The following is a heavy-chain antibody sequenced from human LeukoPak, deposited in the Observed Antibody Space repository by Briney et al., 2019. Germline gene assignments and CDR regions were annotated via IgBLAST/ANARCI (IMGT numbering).Heavy chain of an antibody. J-gene: IGHJ3*01. V-gene: IGHV3-64D*09. CDR3: VKGFPHYYDSSGFGAFDV. Sequence: GGSLRLSCSASGFTFSFYAMGWVRQAPGKGLEHVSAISSNGGNTYYADSVKGRFTISRDNPKNTLYLQMNSLRADDTAVYYCVKGFPHYYDSSGFGAFDVWGQGTIVTVSS. D-gene: IGHD3-22*01. CDR1: GFTFSFYA. CDR2: ISSNGGNT.